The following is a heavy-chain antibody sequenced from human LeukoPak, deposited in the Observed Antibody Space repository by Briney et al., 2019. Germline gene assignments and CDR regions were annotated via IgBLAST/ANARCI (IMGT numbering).Heavy chain of an antibody. V-gene: IGHV1-2*02. Sequence: ASVTVSCTASGYTFTGYYMHWVRQAPGQGLEWMGWINPNSGGTNYAQKFQGRVTMTRDTSISTAYMELSRLRSDDTAVYYCARVLRGVEDYMDVWGKGTTVTVSS. J-gene: IGHJ6*03. D-gene: IGHD2-15*01. CDR3: ARVLRGVEDYMDV. CDR1: GYTFTGYY. CDR2: INPNSGGT.